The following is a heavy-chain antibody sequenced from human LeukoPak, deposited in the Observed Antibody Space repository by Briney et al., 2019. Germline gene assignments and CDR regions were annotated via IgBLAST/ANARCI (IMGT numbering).Heavy chain of an antibody. Sequence: PGGSLRLSWAASGFTFSSYEMRWGRQAPGEGREDISYITDSGRTRYYADSVKGRFTISRDNAKNSLYLQMNSLRAEDTAVYYCARDGGGWSLDYWGQGTLVTVSS. CDR3: ARDGGGWSLDY. J-gene: IGHJ4*02. CDR2: ITDSGRTR. V-gene: IGHV3-48*03. D-gene: IGHD6-19*01. CDR1: GFTFSSYE.